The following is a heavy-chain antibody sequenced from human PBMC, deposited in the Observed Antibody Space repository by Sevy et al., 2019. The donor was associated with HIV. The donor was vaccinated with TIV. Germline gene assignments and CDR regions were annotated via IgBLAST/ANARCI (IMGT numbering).Heavy chain of an antibody. CDR1: GFTFSSYA. CDR2: ISFDGSNK. CDR3: ARDFNYFDSSGPRYYFDY. J-gene: IGHJ4*02. V-gene: IGHV3-30-3*01. Sequence: GGSLRLSCAASGFTFSSYAMHWVRQAPGKGLEWVAVISFDGSNKYYADSVKGRFTISRDNSKNTLYMQVNSLRAEDMAVYYCARDFNYFDSSGPRYYFDYWGEGTLVTVSS. D-gene: IGHD3-22*01.